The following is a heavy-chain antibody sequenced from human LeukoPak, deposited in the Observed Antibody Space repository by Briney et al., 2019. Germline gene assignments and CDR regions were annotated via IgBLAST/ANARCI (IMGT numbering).Heavy chain of an antibody. D-gene: IGHD3-22*01. J-gene: IGHJ4*02. CDR3: AREGYYYDSSGYYPAD. V-gene: IGHV4-34*01. CDR1: GGSFSGYY. CDR2: INHSGST. Sequence: PSETLSLTCAVYGGSFSGYYWSWIRQPPGKGLEWIGEINHSGSTNYNPSLKSRVTISVDTSKNQFSLKLSSVTAADTAVYYCAREGYYYDSSGYYPADWGQGTLVTVSS.